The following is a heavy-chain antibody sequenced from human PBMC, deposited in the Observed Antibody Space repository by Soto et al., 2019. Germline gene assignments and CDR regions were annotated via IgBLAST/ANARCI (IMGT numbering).Heavy chain of an antibody. CDR2: INHSGST. CDR1: GGAFSGYY. J-gene: IGHJ6*02. Sequence: SETLSLTCAVYGGAFSGYYCIFIGHPPCKWLEWIGEINHSGSTNYNPSLKSRVTISVDTSKNQFSLKLSSVTAADTAVYYCARLSGTRGPYYYYGMDVWGQGTTVTVSS. V-gene: IGHV4-34*01. CDR3: ARLSGTRGPYYYYGMDV. D-gene: IGHD1-1*01.